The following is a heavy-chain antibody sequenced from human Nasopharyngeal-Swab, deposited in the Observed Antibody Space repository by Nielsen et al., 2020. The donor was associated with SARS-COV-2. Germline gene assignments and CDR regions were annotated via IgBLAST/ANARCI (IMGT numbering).Heavy chain of an antibody. CDR1: GFTFSSYA. J-gene: IGHJ4*02. CDR2: ISGSGGST. CDR3: TRHNGSGSDDY. V-gene: IGHV3-23*01. Sequence: GESLKISCAASGFTFSSYAMSWVRQAPGKGLEWVSAISGSGGSTYYADSVKGRFTISRDNSKNTLYLQMNSLKTEDTAVYYCTRHNGSGSDDYWGQGTLVTVSS. D-gene: IGHD1-14*01.